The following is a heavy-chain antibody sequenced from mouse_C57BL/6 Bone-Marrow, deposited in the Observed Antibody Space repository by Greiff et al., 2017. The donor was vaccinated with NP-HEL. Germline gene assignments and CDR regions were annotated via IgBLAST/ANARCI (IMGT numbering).Heavy chain of an antibody. Sequence: VQLKESGPELVKPGASVKIPCKASGYTFTDYNMDWVKQSHGKSLEWIGDINPNNGGTIYNQKFKGKATLTVDKSSSTAYMELRSLTSEDTAVDYCARWYCNPPSYFDYWGQGTTLTVSS. CDR1: GYTFTDYN. CDR2: INPNNGGT. CDR3: ARWYCNPPSYFDY. J-gene: IGHJ2*01. D-gene: IGHD2-10*02. V-gene: IGHV1-18*01.